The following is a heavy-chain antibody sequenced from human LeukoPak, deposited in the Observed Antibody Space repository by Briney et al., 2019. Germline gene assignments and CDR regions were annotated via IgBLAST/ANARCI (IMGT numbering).Heavy chain of an antibody. CDR1: GLPFSSYS. CDR2: LSGSGSPI. CDR3: VRDEHWAFDY. J-gene: IGHJ4*02. D-gene: IGHD7-27*01. V-gene: IGHV3-48*01. Sequence: GGPLKLSCPASGLPFSSYSMNWFGQPPGKGREWLSYLSGSGSPIYHADSVKGRFTISRDNAKNSLYLQMNSLRAEDTAVYYCVRDEHWAFDYWGQGTLVTVSS.